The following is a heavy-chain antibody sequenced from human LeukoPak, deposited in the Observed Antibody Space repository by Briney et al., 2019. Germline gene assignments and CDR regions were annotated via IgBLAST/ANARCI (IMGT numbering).Heavy chain of an antibody. D-gene: IGHD3-16*02. V-gene: IGHV4-38-2*02. Sequence: SETLSLTCTVSGYSISSGYYWGWIRQPPGKGLEWIGSIYHSGSTYYNPSLKSRVTISVDTSKNQFSLKLSSVTAADTPVYYCAREALYYDYVWGSYRYPPEAWGQGTMVTVSS. CDR1: GYSISSGYY. CDR3: AREALYYDYVWGSYRYPPEA. CDR2: IYHSGST. J-gene: IGHJ3*01.